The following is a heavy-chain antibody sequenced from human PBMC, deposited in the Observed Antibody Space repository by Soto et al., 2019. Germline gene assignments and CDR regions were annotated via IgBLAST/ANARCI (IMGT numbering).Heavy chain of an antibody. CDR3: AKDRSIAVAGIKYGVSFDY. V-gene: IGHV3-30*18. D-gene: IGHD6-19*01. Sequence: QVQLVESGGGVVQPGRSLRLSCAASGFTFSSYGMHWVRQAPGKGLEWVAVISYDGSNKYYADSVKGRFTISRDNSKNTLYLQMNSLRAEDTAVYYCAKDRSIAVAGIKYGVSFDYWGQGTLVTVSS. CDR2: ISYDGSNK. J-gene: IGHJ4*02. CDR1: GFTFSSYG.